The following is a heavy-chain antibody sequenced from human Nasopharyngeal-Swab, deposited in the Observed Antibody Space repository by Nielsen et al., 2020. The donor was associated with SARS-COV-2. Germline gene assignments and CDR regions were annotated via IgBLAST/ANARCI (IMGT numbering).Heavy chain of an antibody. Sequence: SETLSLTCTVSGGSISSGSYYWSWTRQPAGKGLEWIGRMYTSGSTTYNPSLKSRVTISVDTSKNQLSLKLSSVTAADTAVYYCARGQATGLVVVTSSGYFDLWGRGTLVTVSS. V-gene: IGHV4-61*02. D-gene: IGHD2-21*02. CDR1: GGSISSGSYY. J-gene: IGHJ2*01. CDR2: MYTSGST. CDR3: ARGQATGLVVVTSSGYFDL.